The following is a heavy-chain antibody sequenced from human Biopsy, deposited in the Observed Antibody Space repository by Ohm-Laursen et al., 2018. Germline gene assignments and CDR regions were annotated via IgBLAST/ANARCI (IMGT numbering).Heavy chain of an antibody. CDR2: NIPILGTG. CDR1: GYTLTGYA. V-gene: IGHV1-69*06. Sequence: VASVKVSCKASGYTLTGYAMHWVRQAPGQGLEWLGGNIPILGTGNYAQKFQDRVTVAADTSTSTATMELRSLRSDDTAVYYCATKLTGYFHHWGQGTLVTVSS. CDR3: ATKLTGYFHH. J-gene: IGHJ1*01. D-gene: IGHD3-9*01.